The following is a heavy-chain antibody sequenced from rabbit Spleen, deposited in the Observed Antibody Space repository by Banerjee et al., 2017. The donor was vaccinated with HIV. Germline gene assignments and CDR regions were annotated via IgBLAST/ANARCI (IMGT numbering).Heavy chain of an antibody. CDR2: IDPVFGST. CDR1: GFTLSSYY. J-gene: IGHJ4*01. V-gene: IGHV1S7*01. Sequence: QLEESAGGLVQPGGSLKLSCKASGFTLSSYYMNWVRQAPGKGLEWIGYIDPVFGSTYYASWVNGRFTISSDNAQNTVDLQMNSLTAADTATYFCTRNANGGWDLWGPGTLVTVS. CDR3: TRNANGGWDL. D-gene: IGHD4-1*01.